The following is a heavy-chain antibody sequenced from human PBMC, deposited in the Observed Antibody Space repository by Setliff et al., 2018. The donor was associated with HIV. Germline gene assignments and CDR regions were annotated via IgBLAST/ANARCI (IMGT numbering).Heavy chain of an antibody. CDR2: INLSSGST. CDR1: GDTFTNYL. J-gene: IGHJ6*01. V-gene: IGHV1-46*01. CDR3: ARDRSSGLSFYYGMDV. Sequence: EASVKVSCKASGDTFTNYLMHWVRQAPGQGLEWMGIINLSSGSTTYAQTFQGRVTMTRDTSTSTVYMELSSLRSEDTAVYYCARDRSSGLSFYYGMDVWGPGTMVTVSS. D-gene: IGHD3-22*01.